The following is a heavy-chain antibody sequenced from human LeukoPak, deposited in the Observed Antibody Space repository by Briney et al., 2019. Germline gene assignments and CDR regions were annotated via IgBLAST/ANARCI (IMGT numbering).Heavy chain of an antibody. V-gene: IGHV3-11*01. CDR3: AKVREVGSYWNDAFDI. Sequence: GGSLRLSCAASGFTFSDYYMSWIRQAPGKGLEWVSYISSSGSTIYYADSVKGRFTISRDNAKNSLYLQMNSLRVEDTAVYYCAKVREVGSYWNDAFDIWGQGTTVTVSS. CDR2: ISSSGSTI. D-gene: IGHD1-26*01. CDR1: GFTFSDYY. J-gene: IGHJ3*02.